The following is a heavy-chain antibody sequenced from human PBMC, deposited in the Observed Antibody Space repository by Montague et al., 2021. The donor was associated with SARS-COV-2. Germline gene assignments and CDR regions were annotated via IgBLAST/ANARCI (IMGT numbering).Heavy chain of an antibody. CDR2: IWYDGSNK. D-gene: IGHD1-26*01. CDR1: GFTFSSYG. J-gene: IGHJ4*02. V-gene: IGHV3-33*01. Sequence: SLRLSCAASGFTFSSYGMHWVRQAPGKGLEWVAVIWYDGSNKYYAGSVKGRFTISRDNSKNALYLQMNSLRAEDTAVYYCARDLVGATYFDYWGQGTLVTVSS. CDR3: ARDLVGATYFDY.